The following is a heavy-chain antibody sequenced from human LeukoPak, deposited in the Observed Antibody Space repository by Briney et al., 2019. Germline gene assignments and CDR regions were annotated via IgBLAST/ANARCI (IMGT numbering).Heavy chain of an antibody. CDR1: GDSFANYW. CDR3: ARHNLWGFDY. V-gene: IGHV5-51*01. CDR2: VHPGNSET. J-gene: IGHJ4*02. D-gene: IGHD7-27*01. Sequence: GESLKISRKGSGDSFANYWIGWVRQMPGKGLEWMAIVHPGNSETRYSPSFQGQVTISVDKSITTAYLQWTVKSSDTAMYYCARHNLWGFDYWGQGTLVTVSS.